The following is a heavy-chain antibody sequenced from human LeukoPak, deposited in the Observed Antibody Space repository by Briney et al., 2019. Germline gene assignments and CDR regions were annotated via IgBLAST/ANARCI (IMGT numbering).Heavy chain of an antibody. V-gene: IGHV4-39*07. D-gene: IGHD6-13*01. CDR2: IYYSGST. J-gene: IGHJ4*02. Sequence: PSETLSLTCTVSGGSISSSSYYWGWIRQPPGKGLEWIGSIYYSGSTYYNPSLKSRVTISEDTSKNQFSLKLSAVTAADTAVYYCARGASSRFEHWGQGTLVTVSS. CDR1: GGSISSSSYY. CDR3: ARGASSRFEH.